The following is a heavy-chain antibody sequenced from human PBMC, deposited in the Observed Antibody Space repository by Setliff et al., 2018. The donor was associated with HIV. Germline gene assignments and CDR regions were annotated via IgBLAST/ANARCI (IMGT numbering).Heavy chain of an antibody. D-gene: IGHD3-3*01. V-gene: IGHV1-18*01. CDR2: ISGNNANT. CDR1: GYTFTSYG. CDR3: ARGGPWSGYYHYYYYMDV. J-gene: IGHJ6*03. Sequence: ASVKVSCKASGYTFTSYGISWVRQAPGQGLEWMGWISGNNANTNYAQKLQGRVTMTTDTSTSTAYMELSSLRSEDTAVYYCARGGPWSGYYHYYYYMDVWGKGTTVTVSS.